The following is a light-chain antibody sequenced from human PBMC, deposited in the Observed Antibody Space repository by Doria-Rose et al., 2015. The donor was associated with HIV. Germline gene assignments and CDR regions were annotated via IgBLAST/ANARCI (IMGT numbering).Light chain of an antibody. CDR3: SSYVTGTTV. CDR2: EVS. V-gene: IGLV2-14*01. J-gene: IGLJ3*02. Sequence: VSWYQQHPGKAPKLLIYEVSNRPSGISSRFSGSMSGYTASLTISGLQPEDEADYYCSSYVTGTTVFGGGTKLTVL.